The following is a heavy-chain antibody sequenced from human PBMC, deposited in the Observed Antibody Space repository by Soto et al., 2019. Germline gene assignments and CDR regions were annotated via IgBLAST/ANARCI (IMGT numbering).Heavy chain of an antibody. V-gene: IGHV3-33*01. CDR2: IWYDGSNK. CDR3: ARDQLFAVAELFDY. D-gene: IGHD6-19*01. Sequence: GGSLRLSCAASGFTFSSYGMHWVRQAPGKGLEWVAVIWYDGSNKYYADSVKGRFTISRDNSKNTLYLQMNSLRAEDTAVYYCARDQLFAVAELFDYWGQGTLVTVSS. CDR1: GFTFSSYG. J-gene: IGHJ4*02.